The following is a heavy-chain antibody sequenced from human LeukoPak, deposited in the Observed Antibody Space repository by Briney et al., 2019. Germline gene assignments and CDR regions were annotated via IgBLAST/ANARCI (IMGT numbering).Heavy chain of an antibody. CDR2: IYYSGST. CDR3: ARDRSGYSYGFGNFDY. V-gene: IGHV4-59*01. Sequence: SETLSLTCTVSGGSISSYYWSWIRQPPGKGLERIGYIYYSGSTNYNPSLKSRVTISVDTPKNQFSLKLSSVTAADTAVYYCARDRSGYSYGFGNFDYWGQGTLVTVSS. CDR1: GGSISSYY. D-gene: IGHD5-18*01. J-gene: IGHJ4*02.